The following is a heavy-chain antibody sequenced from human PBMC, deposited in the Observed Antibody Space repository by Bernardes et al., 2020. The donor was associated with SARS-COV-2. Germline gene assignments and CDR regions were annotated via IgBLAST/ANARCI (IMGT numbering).Heavy chain of an antibody. CDR3: ASLGGTYYYDSSGRPGAFDI. CDR1: GGSISSYY. Sequence: TLSLTCTVSGGSISSYYWSWIRQPAGKGLEWIGRIYTSGSTNYNPSLKSRVTMSVDTSKNQFSLKLSSVTAADTAVYYCASLGGTYYYDSSGRPGAFDIWGQGTMVTVSS. V-gene: IGHV4-4*07. J-gene: IGHJ3*02. D-gene: IGHD3-22*01. CDR2: IYTSGST.